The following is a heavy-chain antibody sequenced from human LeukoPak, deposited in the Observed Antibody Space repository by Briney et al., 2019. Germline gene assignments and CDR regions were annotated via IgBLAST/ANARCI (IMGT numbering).Heavy chain of an antibody. D-gene: IGHD3-10*01. J-gene: IGHJ4*02. CDR3: AKNIGGLDY. Sequence: GGTLRLSCAASGFTSSSFGMTWVRQAPGKGLEWVSGFSSSDGSTYYADSVKGRFTISRDNSKNTLYLQMNSLRAEDTAVYYCAKNIGGLDYWGQGTLVTVSS. CDR2: FSSSDGST. V-gene: IGHV3-23*01. CDR1: GFTSSSFG.